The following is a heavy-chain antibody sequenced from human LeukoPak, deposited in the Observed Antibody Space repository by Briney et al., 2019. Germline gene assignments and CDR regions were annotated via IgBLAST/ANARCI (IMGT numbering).Heavy chain of an antibody. CDR3: ARGIQLWLNWFDP. CDR1: GGSFSGYY. Sequence: PSETLSLTCAVYGGSFSGYYWSWIRQPPGKGLEWIGEINHSGSTNYNPSLKSRVTILVDTSKNQFSLKLSSVTAADTAVYYCARGIQLWLNWFDPWGQGTLVTVSS. D-gene: IGHD5-18*01. J-gene: IGHJ5*02. V-gene: IGHV4-34*01. CDR2: INHSGST.